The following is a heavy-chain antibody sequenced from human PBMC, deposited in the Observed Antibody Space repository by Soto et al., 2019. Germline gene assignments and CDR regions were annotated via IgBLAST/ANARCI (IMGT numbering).Heavy chain of an antibody. CDR3: ARQSGYYGNYYYYYMDV. Sequence: SETLSLTCTVSGGSISSYYWSWIRQPPGKGLEWIGYIYYSGSTNYNPSLKSRVTISVDTSKNQFSLKLSSVTAADTAVYYCARQSGYYGNYYYYYMDVWGKGTTVTAP. CDR1: GGSISSYY. CDR2: IYYSGST. D-gene: IGHD3-3*01. V-gene: IGHV4-59*08. J-gene: IGHJ6*03.